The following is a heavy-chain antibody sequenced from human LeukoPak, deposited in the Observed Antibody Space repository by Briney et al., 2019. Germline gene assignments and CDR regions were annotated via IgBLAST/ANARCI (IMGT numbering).Heavy chain of an antibody. CDR1: RGSFSGYY. CDR2: INHSGST. CDR3: ARGIVVVPAAISLSRPGARFDY. V-gene: IGHV4-34*01. J-gene: IGHJ4*02. Sequence: SETLSLTCAVYRGSFSGYYWSWIRQPPGKGLELIGEINHSGSTNYNPSLKSRVTISVDTSKNQFSLKLSSVTAADTAVYYCARGIVVVPAAISLSRPGARFDYWGQGTLVTVSS. D-gene: IGHD2-2*02.